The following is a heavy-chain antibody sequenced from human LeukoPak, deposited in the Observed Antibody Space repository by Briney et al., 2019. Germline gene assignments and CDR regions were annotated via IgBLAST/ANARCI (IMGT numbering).Heavy chain of an antibody. V-gene: IGHV4-34*01. CDR3: ARDRNVGRTYYHGSGSDEWSPRDAFDI. Sequence: PSETLSLTCAVYGGSFSGYYWSWIRQPPGKGLEWIGEINHSGSTNYNPSLKSRVTISVDTSKNQFSLKLSSVTAADTAVYYCARDRNVGRTYYHGSGSDEWSPRDAFDIWGQGTMVTVSS. CDR1: GGSFSGYY. CDR2: INHSGST. J-gene: IGHJ3*02. D-gene: IGHD3-10*01.